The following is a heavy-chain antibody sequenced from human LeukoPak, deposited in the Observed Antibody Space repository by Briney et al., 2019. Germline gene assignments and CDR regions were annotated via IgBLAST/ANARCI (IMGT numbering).Heavy chain of an antibody. CDR3: AREDAGIAVAGTFSYYFDY. J-gene: IGHJ4*02. Sequence: SETLSLTCTVSGGSISSYYWGWIRQPPGKGLEWIGSTYYSGSTYYNPSLKSRVTISVDTSKNQFSLKLSSVTAADTAVYYCAREDAGIAVAGTFSYYFDYWGQGTLVTVSS. V-gene: IGHV4-39*07. CDR1: GGSISSYY. CDR2: TYYSGST. D-gene: IGHD6-19*01.